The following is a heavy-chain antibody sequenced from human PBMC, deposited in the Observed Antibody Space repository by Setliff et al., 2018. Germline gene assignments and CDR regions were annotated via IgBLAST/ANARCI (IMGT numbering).Heavy chain of an antibody. CDR2: INQYGSEK. Sequence: PGGSLRLSCAASGFTFSTYWMSWVRQAPGKGLEWVANINQYGSEKYYVDSVKGRFTISRDNAKKSLDLQMNSLRVDDTAVYYCARVYSGYDPNHYFDYWGQGTLVTVSS. J-gene: IGHJ4*02. CDR3: ARVYSGYDPNHYFDY. D-gene: IGHD5-12*01. V-gene: IGHV3-7*01. CDR1: GFTFSTYW.